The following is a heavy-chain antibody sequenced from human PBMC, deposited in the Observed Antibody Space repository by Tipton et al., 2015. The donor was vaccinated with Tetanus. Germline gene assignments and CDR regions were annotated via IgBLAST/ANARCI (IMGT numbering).Heavy chain of an antibody. J-gene: IGHJ5*02. CDR2: ISWNSGSI. V-gene: IGHV3-9*01. CDR3: AKDKGMITFGKPLWFDP. CDR1: GFTFDDYA. Sequence: SLRLSCAASGFTFDDYAMHWVRQAPGKGLEWVSGISWNSGSIGYADSVKGRFTISRDNAKNSLYLQMNSLRAEDTALYYCAKDKGMITFGKPLWFDPWGQGTLVTVSS. D-gene: IGHD3-16*01.